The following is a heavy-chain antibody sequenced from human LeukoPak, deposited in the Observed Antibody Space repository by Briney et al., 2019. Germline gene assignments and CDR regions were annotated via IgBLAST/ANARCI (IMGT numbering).Heavy chain of an antibody. CDR2: ISAYNGNT. J-gene: IGHJ5*02. D-gene: IGHD6-13*01. CDR3: ARTRGYSSSWYDWFDP. CDR1: GYTFTSYG. Sequence: GASVKVSCKASGYTFTSYGISWVRKAPGQGLEWMGWISAYNGNTNYAQKLQGRVTMTTDTSTSTAYMELRSLRSDDTAVYYCARTRGYSSSWYDWFDPWGQGTLVTVSS. V-gene: IGHV1-18*01.